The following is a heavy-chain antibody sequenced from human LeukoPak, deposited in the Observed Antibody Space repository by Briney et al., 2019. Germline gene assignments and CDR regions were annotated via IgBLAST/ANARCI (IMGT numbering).Heavy chain of an antibody. CDR3: AKDFTIGSSWTYYFDY. CDR2: ISYDGSNK. D-gene: IGHD6-13*01. Sequence: GGSLRLSCAASGFTFSSYEMNWVRQAPGKGVEWVAVISYDGSNKYYADSVKGRFTISRDNSKNTLYLQMNSLRAEDTAVYYCAKDFTIGSSWTYYFDYWGQGTLVTVSS. CDR1: GFTFSSYE. J-gene: IGHJ4*02. V-gene: IGHV3-30*18.